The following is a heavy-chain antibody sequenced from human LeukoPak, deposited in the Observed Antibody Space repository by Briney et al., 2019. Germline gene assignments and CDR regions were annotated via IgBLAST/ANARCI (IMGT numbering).Heavy chain of an antibody. CDR1: GFTFSSYA. V-gene: IGHV3-23*01. CDR2: ISGSGGST. D-gene: IGHD3-3*01. Sequence: GGSLRLSCAASGFTFSSYAMSWVRQAPGKGLEWVSDISGSGGSTYYADSVKGRFTISRDNSKNTLYLQMNSLRAEDTAVYYCAKDLRAGYDFWSGYYAFDIWGQGTMVTVSS. J-gene: IGHJ3*02. CDR3: AKDLRAGYDFWSGYYAFDI.